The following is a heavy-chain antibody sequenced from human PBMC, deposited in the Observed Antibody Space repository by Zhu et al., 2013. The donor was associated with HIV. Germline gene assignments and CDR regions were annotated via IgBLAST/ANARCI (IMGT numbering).Heavy chain of an antibody. D-gene: IGHD3-3*01. CDR2: ISAYNGNT. Sequence: QVQLVQSGAEVKKPGASVKVSCKASGYTFTSYGISWVRQAPGQGLEWMGWISAYNGNTNYAQKLQGRVTMTTDTSTSTAYMELRSLRSDDTAVYYCARELEGTRPPQLLDGMDVWGQGTTVTVSS. J-gene: IGHJ6*02. V-gene: IGHV1-18*01. CDR3: ARELEGTRPPQLLDGMDV. CDR1: GYTFTSYG.